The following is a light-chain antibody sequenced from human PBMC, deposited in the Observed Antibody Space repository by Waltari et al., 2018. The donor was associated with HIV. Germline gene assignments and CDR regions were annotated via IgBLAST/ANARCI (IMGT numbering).Light chain of an antibody. V-gene: IGLV2-14*01. CDR2: EVS. J-gene: IGLJ2*01. CDR1: SSDVGGCNF. CDR3: TSYTSSSTPVV. Sequence: QSALTQPASVSGSPGQSITISCTGTSSDVGGCNFVSWYQHHPGKAPKLMIYEVSNRPSGVSNRFSGSKSGNTASLTISGLQAEDEADYYCTSYTSSSTPVVFGGGTKLTVL.